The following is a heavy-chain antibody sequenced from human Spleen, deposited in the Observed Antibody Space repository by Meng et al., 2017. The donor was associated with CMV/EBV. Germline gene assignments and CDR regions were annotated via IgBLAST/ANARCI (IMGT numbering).Heavy chain of an antibody. CDR1: GGSFSGYY. J-gene: IGHJ4*02. D-gene: IGHD6-13*01. V-gene: IGHV4-34*09. Sequence: VQLEESGPGTVKPSSPLALYCVGYGGSFSGYYWTWIRQPPAKGLEWIGEINHRGSTNYNPSLKSRVTISVDTSKNQFSLKLSSVTAADTAVYYCARGPAYSSTFDYWGQGTLVTVSS. CDR3: ARGPAYSSTFDY. CDR2: INHRGST.